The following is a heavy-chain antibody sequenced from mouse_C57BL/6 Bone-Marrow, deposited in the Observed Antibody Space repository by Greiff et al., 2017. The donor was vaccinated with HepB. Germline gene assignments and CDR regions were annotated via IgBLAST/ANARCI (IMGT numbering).Heavy chain of an antibody. CDR1: GFTFSSYA. V-gene: IGHV5-4*03. J-gene: IGHJ3*01. Sequence: EVMLVESGGGLVKPGGSLKLSCAASGFTFSSYAMSWVRQTPEKRLEWVATISDGGSYTYYPDNVKGRFTISRDNAKNNLYLQMSHLKSEDTAMYYCARPYGSSPFAYWGQGTLVTVSA. CDR2: ISDGGSYT. CDR3: ARPYGSSPFAY. D-gene: IGHD1-1*01.